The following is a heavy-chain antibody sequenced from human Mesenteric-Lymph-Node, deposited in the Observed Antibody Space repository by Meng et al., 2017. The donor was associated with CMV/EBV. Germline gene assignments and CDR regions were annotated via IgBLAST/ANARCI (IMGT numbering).Heavy chain of an antibody. D-gene: IGHD6-13*01. CDR3: ARDPSRRIAAAHFDY. CDR1: GSTFTCYS. J-gene: IGHJ4*02. CDR2: ISAYYGNT. Sequence: SGSTFTCYSLSWVRHAPGQGLELVGWISAYYGNTNYAQKLQGRVTMTTDTSTSTAYMELRSLRSDDTAVYYCARDPSRRIAAAHFDYWGQGTLVTVSS. V-gene: IGHV1-18*04.